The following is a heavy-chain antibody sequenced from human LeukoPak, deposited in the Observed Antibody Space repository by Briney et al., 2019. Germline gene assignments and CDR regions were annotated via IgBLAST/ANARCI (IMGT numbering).Heavy chain of an antibody. CDR3: ARDLRYSGSYTIIDY. J-gene: IGHJ4*02. Sequence: SETLSLTCTVSGYSISSGYYWGWIRQSPGKGLEWIGSIYHSGSTYYNPSLKSRVTISVDTSKNQFSLKLSSVTAADTAVYYCARDLRYSGSYTIIDYWGQGTLVTVSS. D-gene: IGHD1-26*01. CDR2: IYHSGST. V-gene: IGHV4-38-2*02. CDR1: GYSISSGYY.